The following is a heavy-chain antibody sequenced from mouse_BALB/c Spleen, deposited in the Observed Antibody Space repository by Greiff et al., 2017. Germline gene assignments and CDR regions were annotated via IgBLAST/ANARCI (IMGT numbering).Heavy chain of an antibody. Sequence: VQLKESGPELVKPGASVKIPCKASGYTFTDYNMDWVKQSHGKSLEWIGDINPNNGGTIYNQKFKGKATLTVDKSSSTAYMELRSLTSEDTAVYYCARGAYRYYFDYWGQGTTLTVSS. CDR1: GYTFTDYN. V-gene: IGHV1-18*01. J-gene: IGHJ2*01. D-gene: IGHD2-14*01. CDR2: INPNNGGT. CDR3: ARGAYRYYFDY.